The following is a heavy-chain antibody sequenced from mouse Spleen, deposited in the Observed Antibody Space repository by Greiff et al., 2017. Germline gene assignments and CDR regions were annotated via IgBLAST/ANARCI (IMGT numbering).Heavy chain of an antibody. Sequence: QVQLKQSGAELVRPGASVTLSCTASGYTFTDYEMHWVKQTPVHGLEWIGAIDPETGGTAYNQKFKGKAILTADKSSSTAYMELRSLTSEDSAVYYCTRGRYGNPAWFAYWGQGTLVTVSA. CDR1: GYTFTDYE. D-gene: IGHD2-10*02. CDR3: TRGRYGNPAWFAY. V-gene: IGHV1-15*01. J-gene: IGHJ3*01. CDR2: IDPETGGT.